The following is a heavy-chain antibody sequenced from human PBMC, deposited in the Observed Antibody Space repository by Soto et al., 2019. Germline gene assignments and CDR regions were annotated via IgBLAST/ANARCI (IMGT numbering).Heavy chain of an antibody. CDR2: ISSSANYR. CDR1: GFTFSNYI. CDR3: ARGLYDNPLGFDY. J-gene: IGHJ4*02. Sequence: EVHLVESGGGLVKPGGSLRLSCAASGFTFSNYIMNWVRQAPGKGLEWVSSISSSANYRYYADSVKGRFTISRDNAKNSLYLQMNSLRAEDTAVYYCARGLYDNPLGFDYWGQGTLVTVSS. V-gene: IGHV3-21*01. D-gene: IGHD3-22*01.